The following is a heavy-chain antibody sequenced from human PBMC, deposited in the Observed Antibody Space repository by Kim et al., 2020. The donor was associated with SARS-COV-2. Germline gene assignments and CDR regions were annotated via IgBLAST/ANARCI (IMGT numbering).Heavy chain of an antibody. CDR1: GGAISPYY. CDR2: IYYTGST. CDR3: SRGPEWGYNFWFDP. J-gene: IGHJ5*02. Sequence: SETLSLTCSVSGGAISPYYWSWIRQPPGKGLEWIGYIYYTGSTSYLPPLKSRVTISLDASKNQFSPELRSATAADTAAYYCSRGPEWGYNFWFDPWGQGTLVTVSS. V-gene: IGHV4-59*01. D-gene: IGHD5-12*01.